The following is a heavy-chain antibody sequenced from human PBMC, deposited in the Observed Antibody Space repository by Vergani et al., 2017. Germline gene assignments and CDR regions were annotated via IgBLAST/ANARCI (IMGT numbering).Heavy chain of an antibody. V-gene: IGHV6-1*01. CDR3: ARDPTVWFGELLIPPHYYYGMDV. CDR2: TYYRSKWYN. J-gene: IGHJ6*02. Sequence: QVQLQQSGPGLVKPSQTLSLTCAISGDSVSSNSAAWNWIRQSPSRGLEWLGRTYYRSKWYNDYAVSVKSRITINPDTSKNQFSLQLNSVTPEDTAVYYCARDPTVWFGELLIPPHYYYGMDVWGQGTTVTVSS. D-gene: IGHD3-10*01. CDR1: GDSVSSNSAA.